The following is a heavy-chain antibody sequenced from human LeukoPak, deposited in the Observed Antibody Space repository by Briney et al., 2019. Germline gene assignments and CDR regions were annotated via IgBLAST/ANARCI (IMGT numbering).Heavy chain of an antibody. Sequence: PSETLSLTCTVSGASITTYYWSWIRQSPGKGLEWIGYLYYRGSPNYNPSLKSRVTISVDTSKNHFSLTLSSVTAADTAVYYCARSREDAVFDYWGQGTLVTVSS. J-gene: IGHJ4*02. CDR1: GASITTYY. D-gene: IGHD6-19*01. CDR3: ARSREDAVFDY. CDR2: LYYRGSP. V-gene: IGHV4-59*12.